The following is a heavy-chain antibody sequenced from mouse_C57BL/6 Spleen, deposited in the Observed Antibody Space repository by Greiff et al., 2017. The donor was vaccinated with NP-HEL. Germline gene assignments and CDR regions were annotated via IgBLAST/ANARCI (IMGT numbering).Heavy chain of an antibody. Sequence: QVQLQQSGAELVKPGASVKLSCKASGYTFTEYTIHWVKQRSGQGLEWIGWFYPGSGSIKDNEKFKDKATLTADKSPSTVYMELSRLTSEDSAVYFCARHEGGSLYYGSSSWFAYWGQGTLVTVSA. V-gene: IGHV1-62-2*01. CDR1: GYTFTEYT. CDR2: FYPGSGSI. CDR3: ARHEGGSLYYGSSSWFAY. J-gene: IGHJ3*01. D-gene: IGHD1-1*01.